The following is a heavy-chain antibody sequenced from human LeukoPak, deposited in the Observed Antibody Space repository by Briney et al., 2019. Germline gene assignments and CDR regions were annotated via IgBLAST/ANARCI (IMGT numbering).Heavy chain of an antibody. V-gene: IGHV3-21*01. CDR3: ARDSSSSWYDWFDP. D-gene: IGHD6-13*01. J-gene: IGHJ5*02. CDR2: ISSRSSYI. CDR1: RFTFSTYS. Sequence: GGSLRLSCVASRFTFSTYSMNSVRQAPGKGLEWVSSISSRSSYIYYADSVKGRFTISRDNAKNSLYLQMNSLRDEDTAVYYCARDSSSSWYDWFDPWGQGTLVTVSS.